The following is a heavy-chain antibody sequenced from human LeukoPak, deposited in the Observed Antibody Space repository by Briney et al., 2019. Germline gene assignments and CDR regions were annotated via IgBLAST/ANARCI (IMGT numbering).Heavy chain of an antibody. CDR1: GGSFSGYY. V-gene: IGHV4-34*01. CDR2: INHSGST. Sequence: SETLSLTCAVYGGSFSGYYWSWIRQPPGKGLEWIGEINHSGSTNYNPSLKSRVTISVDTSKNQFSLKLSSVTAADTAVCYCARDDYYDSSGYYHGMDVWGKGTTVTVSS. D-gene: IGHD3-22*01. CDR3: ARDDYYDSSGYYHGMDV. J-gene: IGHJ6*04.